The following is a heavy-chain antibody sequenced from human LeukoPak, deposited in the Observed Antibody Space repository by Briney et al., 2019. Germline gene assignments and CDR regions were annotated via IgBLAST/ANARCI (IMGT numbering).Heavy chain of an antibody. CDR2: ISYDGSNK. D-gene: IGHD6-19*01. CDR1: GFTFSSYG. V-gene: IGHV3-30*18. J-gene: IGHJ5*02. CDR3: AKDPPYSSGWYRWFDP. Sequence: GRSLRLSCAASGFTFSSYGMHWVRQAPGKGLEWVAVISYDGSNKHYADSVKGRFTISRDNSKNTLYLQMNSLRAEDTAVYYCAKDPPYSSGWYRWFDPWGQGTLVTVSS.